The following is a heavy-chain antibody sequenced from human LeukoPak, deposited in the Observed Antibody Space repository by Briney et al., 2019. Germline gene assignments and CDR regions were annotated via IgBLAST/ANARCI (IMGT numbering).Heavy chain of an antibody. V-gene: IGHV3-48*03. CDR3: ATDGGPAYSSSWYLY. Sequence: TGGSLRLSCAASGFTFSSYEMNWVRQAPGKGLEWVSYISSSGSTIYYADSVKGRFTISRDNAKNSLYLQMNSLRAEDTAVYYCATDGGPAYSSSWYLYWGQGSLVTVSS. CDR2: ISSSGSTI. J-gene: IGHJ4*02. CDR1: GFTFSSYE. D-gene: IGHD6-13*01.